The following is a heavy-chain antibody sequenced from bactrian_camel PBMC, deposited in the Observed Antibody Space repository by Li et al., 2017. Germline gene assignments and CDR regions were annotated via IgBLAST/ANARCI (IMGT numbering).Heavy chain of an antibody. D-gene: IGHD6*01. CDR2: ISASGGST. V-gene: IGHV3S1*01. CDR3: AADPPLHYGGRWWGRDEYAY. J-gene: IGHJ4*01. Sequence: QVQLVESGGGSVQAGGSLRLSCRASKLPYSTYCMAWFRQAPGKEREGVAAISASGGSTFNADSVKARFTISRDNVKNTLFLQMNSLKPEDTAMYYCAADPPLHYGGRWWGRDEYAYWGQGTQVTVS. CDR1: KLPYSTYC.